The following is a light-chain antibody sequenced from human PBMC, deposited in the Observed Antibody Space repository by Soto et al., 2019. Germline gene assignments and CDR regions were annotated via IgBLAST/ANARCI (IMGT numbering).Light chain of an antibody. J-gene: IGLJ3*02. CDR3: CSYSSSSTSPWV. V-gene: IGLV2-14*01. CDR1: SSDIGNYNY. CDR2: EVS. Sequence: QSALTQPASVSGPPGQSITISCIGSSSDIGNYNYVSWYQQHPGKAPKVMIYEVSSLPSGVSHRFSGSKSGNTASLTISGLQAEDEADYYCCSYSSSSTSPWVFGGGTKVTVL.